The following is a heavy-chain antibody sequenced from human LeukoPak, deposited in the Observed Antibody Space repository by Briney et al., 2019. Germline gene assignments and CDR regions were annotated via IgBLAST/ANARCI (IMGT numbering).Heavy chain of an antibody. CDR3: ARGGYYGSGNDFRFDP. J-gene: IGHJ5*02. V-gene: IGHV4-59*01. D-gene: IGHD3-10*01. CDR2: IYYSGST. CDR1: GGSISSYY. Sequence: SETLSLTCTVSGGSISSYYWSWIQQPPGKGLEWIGYIYYSGSTNYNPSLKSRVTISVETSKNQFSLKLKSVTAADTAVYYCARGGYYGSGNDFRFDPWGQGTLVTVSS.